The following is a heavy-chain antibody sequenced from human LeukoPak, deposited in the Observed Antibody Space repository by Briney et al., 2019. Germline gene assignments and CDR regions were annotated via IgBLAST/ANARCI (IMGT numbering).Heavy chain of an antibody. V-gene: IGHV4-34*01. CDR2: INHSGST. J-gene: IGHJ3*02. D-gene: IGHD6-13*01. Sequence: SETLSLTCAVYGGSFSGYYWSWIRQPPGKGLEWIGEINHSGSTNYNPSLKSRVTISVDTSKNQFSLKLSSVTAAGTAVYYCARGPGWXQQXXXAFDIWGXGTMVTVS. CDR3: ARGPGWXQQXXXAFDI. CDR1: GGSFSGYY.